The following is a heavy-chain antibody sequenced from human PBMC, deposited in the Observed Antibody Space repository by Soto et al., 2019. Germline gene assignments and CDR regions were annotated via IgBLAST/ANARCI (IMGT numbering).Heavy chain of an antibody. J-gene: IGHJ3*02. Sequence: GGSLRLSCAASGFTVSNHWMAWVRQAPGKGLECVANIKEDGSKSYYVDSVKGRFTISRDNAKNSLNLQMSSLRAEETAVYYCAQNRLATAVGAFNIWGQGTLVTVSS. V-gene: IGHV3-7*01. D-gene: IGHD5-12*01. CDR1: GFTVSNHW. CDR2: IKEDGSKS. CDR3: AQNRLATAVGAFNI.